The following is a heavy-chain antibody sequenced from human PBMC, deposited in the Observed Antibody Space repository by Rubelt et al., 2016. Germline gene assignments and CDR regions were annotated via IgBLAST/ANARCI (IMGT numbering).Heavy chain of an antibody. CDR2: IYYSGST. CDR1: GGSISSSSYY. D-gene: IGHD5-18*01. V-gene: IGHV4-39*07. J-gene: IGHJ4*02. CDR3: ARENTAMVKRFDY. Sequence: QLQLQESGPGLVKPSETLSLTCTVSGGSISSSSYYWGWIRQPPGKGLEWIGSIYYSGSTYYNPSLKSRVTISVDTSKNQFSLKLSSVTAADTAVYFCARENTAMVKRFDYWGQGTLVTVSS.